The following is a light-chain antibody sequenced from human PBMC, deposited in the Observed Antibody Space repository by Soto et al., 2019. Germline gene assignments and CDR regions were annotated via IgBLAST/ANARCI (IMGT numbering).Light chain of an antibody. Sequence: EIVLTQSPATLSLSPGEGATLSCRASQSVGRYLAWYQQKPGQAPRLLIYDASNRATGIAARLSGSGSGTDFTLTISSLEPEDFAVYYCQQRSDWPYTFGGGTKVQIK. CDR1: QSVGRY. CDR3: QQRSDWPYT. V-gene: IGKV3-11*01. CDR2: DAS. J-gene: IGKJ4*01.